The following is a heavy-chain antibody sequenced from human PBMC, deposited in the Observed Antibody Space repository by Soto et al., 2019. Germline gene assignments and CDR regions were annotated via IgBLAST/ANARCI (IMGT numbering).Heavy chain of an antibody. CDR2: ISYDGSNK. Sequence: LRLSCAASGFTFSSYAMHWVRQAPGKGLEWVAVISYDGSNKYYADSVKGRFTISRDNAKNTLYLQMNSLRAEDTAVYYCARGDTGLDYWGQGTLVTVSS. D-gene: IGHD1-1*01. CDR3: ARGDTGLDY. CDR1: GFTFSSYA. J-gene: IGHJ4*02. V-gene: IGHV3-30-3*01.